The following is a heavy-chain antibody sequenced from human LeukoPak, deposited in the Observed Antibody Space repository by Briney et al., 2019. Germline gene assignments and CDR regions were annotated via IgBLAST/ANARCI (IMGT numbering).Heavy chain of an antibody. CDR2: IKSKTDGGTT. CDR1: GFTFSSYA. Sequence: GRSLRLSCAASGFTFSSYAMHWVRQAPGKGLEWVGRIKSKTDGGTTDYAAPVKGRFTISRDDSKNTLYLQMNSLKTEDTAVYYCTTDLVIGVGATSLIDYWGQGTLVTVSS. CDR3: TTDLVIGVGATSLIDY. V-gene: IGHV3-15*07. D-gene: IGHD1-26*01. J-gene: IGHJ4*02.